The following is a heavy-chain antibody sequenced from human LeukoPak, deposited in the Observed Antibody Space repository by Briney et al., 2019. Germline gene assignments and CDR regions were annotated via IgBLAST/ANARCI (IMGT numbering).Heavy chain of an antibody. J-gene: IGHJ3*02. CDR3: ARGGSYYNEAFDI. D-gene: IGHD1-26*01. Sequence: GGSLRLSCAASGFTFSSYSMNWVRQAPGKGLEWVSYISSSSSTIYYADSVKGRFTISRDNAKNSLYLQMNSLRAEDTAVYYCARGGSYYNEAFDIWGQETMVTVSS. V-gene: IGHV3-48*01. CDR2: ISSSSSTI. CDR1: GFTFSSYS.